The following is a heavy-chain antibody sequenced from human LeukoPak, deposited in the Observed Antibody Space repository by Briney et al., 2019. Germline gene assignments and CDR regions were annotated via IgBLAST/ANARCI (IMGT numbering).Heavy chain of an antibody. D-gene: IGHD6-13*01. CDR2: ISVFSGNT. Sequence: ASVKVSCKASGYIFTGYGISWARQAPGQGLEWMGWISVFSGNTNYAQKLQGRVTMTTDTSTSTAYMELRSLRSDDTAVYYCARDPPPSSPLDDWFDPWGQGTLVTVSS. CDR1: GYIFTGYG. CDR3: ARDPPPSSPLDDWFDP. J-gene: IGHJ5*02. V-gene: IGHV1-18*01.